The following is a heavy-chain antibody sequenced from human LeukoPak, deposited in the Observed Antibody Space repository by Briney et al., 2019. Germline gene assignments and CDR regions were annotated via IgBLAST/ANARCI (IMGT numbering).Heavy chain of an antibody. Sequence: GESLKISCKGSGYCFTNYWIGWVRQMPGKGLEWMGIIYPGDSDTRYSPSFQGQVTISADKSIGTAYLQWGSLKASDTAMYYCARRADSSAYYTYWGQGTLVTVFS. D-gene: IGHD3-22*01. CDR1: GYCFTNYW. J-gene: IGHJ4*02. CDR2: IYPGDSDT. CDR3: ARRADSSAYYTY. V-gene: IGHV5-51*01.